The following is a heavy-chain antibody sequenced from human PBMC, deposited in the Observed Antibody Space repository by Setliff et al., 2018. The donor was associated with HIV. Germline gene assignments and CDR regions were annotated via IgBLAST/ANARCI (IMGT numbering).Heavy chain of an antibody. CDR2: IYWNDDK. J-gene: IGHJ1*01. Sequence: SGPTLVNPTQTLTLTCTFSEFSLSTSGVGVGWIRQPPGKALEWLALIYWNDDKRYSPSLKSRLTITKDTSKNQEVLTMTNMDPVDTATYYCAHSSSYFGSGSLVYFQRWGQGTLVTVPQ. V-gene: IGHV2-5*01. CDR1: EFSLSTSGVG. CDR3: AHSSSYFGSGSLVYFQR. D-gene: IGHD3-10*01.